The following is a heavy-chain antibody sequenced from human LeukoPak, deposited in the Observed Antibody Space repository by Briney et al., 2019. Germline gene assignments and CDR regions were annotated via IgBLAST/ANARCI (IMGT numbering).Heavy chain of an antibody. V-gene: IGHV3-30*04. Sequence: GRSLRLSCAASGFTFSSYAMHWVRQAPGKGLEWVAVISYDGSNKYYADSVKGRFTISRDNSKNTLYLQMNSLKAEDTAVYYCARDLQDIVVVPAADYWGRGTLVTVSS. D-gene: IGHD2-2*01. J-gene: IGHJ4*02. CDR3: ARDLQDIVVVPAADY. CDR2: ISYDGSNK. CDR1: GFTFSSYA.